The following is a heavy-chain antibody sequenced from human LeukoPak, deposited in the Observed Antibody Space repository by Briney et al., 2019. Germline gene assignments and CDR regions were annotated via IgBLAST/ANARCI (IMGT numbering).Heavy chain of an antibody. D-gene: IGHD2-8*02. J-gene: IGHJ3*01. Sequence: GGSLRLSCAASGYTFSRHDMHWLPHTRGGSLEWVSSISIAGDTYYPGSVKGRFTISRENAKNSLYLQMNSLRAGDTAVYYCARVGGPGGRFVYDVWGQGTVVTVSS. CDR1: GYTFSRHD. CDR3: ARVGGPGGRFVYDV. V-gene: IGHV3-13*04. CDR2: ISIAGDT.